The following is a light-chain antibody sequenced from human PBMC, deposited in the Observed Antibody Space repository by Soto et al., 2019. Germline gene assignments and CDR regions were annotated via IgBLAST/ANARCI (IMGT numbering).Light chain of an antibody. J-gene: IGLJ3*02. CDR2: DVS. V-gene: IGLV2-14*03. CDR3: SSYTTSTSVL. CDR1: SSDVGAHKY. Sequence: QSALTQPASVSGSPGQSITISCSGTSSDVGAHKYVSWYQQHLGKAPKLIIYDVSIRPSGVSSRFSGSKSGNTASLTISGLQAEDEADYYCSSYTTSTSVLFGGGTKLTVL.